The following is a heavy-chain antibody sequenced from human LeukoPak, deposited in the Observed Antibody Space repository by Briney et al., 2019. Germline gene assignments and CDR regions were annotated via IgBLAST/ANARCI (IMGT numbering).Heavy chain of an antibody. Sequence: PGGSLRLSCAASGFTFSSYWMHWVRQAPGKGLVGVSRISEDGSSANYTDSVKGRFTISRGNAKNTLYLQMNSLRAEDTAVYYCARHLHDWGQGTLVTVSS. CDR1: GFTFSSYW. J-gene: IGHJ4*02. V-gene: IGHV3-74*01. D-gene: IGHD3-16*01. CDR2: ISEDGSSA. CDR3: ARHLHD.